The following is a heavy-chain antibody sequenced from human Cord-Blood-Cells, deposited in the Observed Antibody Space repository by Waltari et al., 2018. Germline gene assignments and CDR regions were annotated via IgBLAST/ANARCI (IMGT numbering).Heavy chain of an antibody. CDR1: GFTLSNAW. J-gene: IGHJ3*02. CDR2: IKSKTDGGTT. D-gene: IGHD3-10*02. Sequence: EVQLVESGGGLVQHGGALRLSWADSGFTLSNAWMRWVRQAPGKGLEWVGRIKSKTDGGTTDYAAPVKGRFTISRDDSKNTLYLQMNSLKTEDTAVYYCTTDVLDAFDIWGQGTMVTVSS. V-gene: IGHV3-15*01. CDR3: TTDVLDAFDI.